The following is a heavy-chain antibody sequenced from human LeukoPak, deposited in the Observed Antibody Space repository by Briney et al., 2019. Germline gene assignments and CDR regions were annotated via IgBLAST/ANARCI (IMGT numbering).Heavy chain of an antibody. D-gene: IGHD3-3*01. Sequence: SETLSLTCTVSGGSISSYYWSWIRQPAGKGLEWIGRIYTSGSTNYNPSLKSRVTMSVDTSKNQFSLKLSSVTAADTAVYYCARDPTEVHYDFWSGYHTGHDAFDIWGQGTMVTVSS. J-gene: IGHJ3*02. V-gene: IGHV4-4*07. CDR3: ARDPTEVHYDFWSGYHTGHDAFDI. CDR2: IYTSGST. CDR1: GGSISSYY.